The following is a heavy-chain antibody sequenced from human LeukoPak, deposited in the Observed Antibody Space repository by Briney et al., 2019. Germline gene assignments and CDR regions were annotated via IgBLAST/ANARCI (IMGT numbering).Heavy chain of an antibody. D-gene: IGHD4-23*01. V-gene: IGHV1-46*01. Sequence: VASVKVSCKASGYTFTSYYMHWVRQAPGQGLEWMGIINPNVSSTFYAQKFQGRVTMTRDTSTSTFCMELSSLKSEDTAMYYCAREDYGGNVGVPDYWGQGTRVTVSS. CDR2: INPNVSST. CDR1: GYTFTSYY. J-gene: IGHJ4*02. CDR3: AREDYGGNVGVPDY.